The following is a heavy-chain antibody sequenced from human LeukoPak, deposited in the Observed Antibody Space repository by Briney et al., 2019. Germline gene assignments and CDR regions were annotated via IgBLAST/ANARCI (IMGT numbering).Heavy chain of an antibody. Sequence: GSLRLSCAASGFTFSSYAMSWVRQAPGKGLKWVSTINDNGDGTYYADSVKGRFTISRDNSKNTLYLQMNSLRAEDTAVYYCARGSITGTTRRDDAFDIWGQGTMVTVSS. CDR1: GFTFSSYA. J-gene: IGHJ3*02. CDR3: ARGSITGTTRRDDAFDI. V-gene: IGHV3-23*01. CDR2: INDNGDGT. D-gene: IGHD1-7*01.